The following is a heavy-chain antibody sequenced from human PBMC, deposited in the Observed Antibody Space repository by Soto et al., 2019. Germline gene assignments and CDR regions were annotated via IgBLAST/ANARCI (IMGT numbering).Heavy chain of an antibody. CDR3: AGEYYYDSSGYRAQARSFDY. V-gene: IGHV1-69*13. Sequence: GASVEVSCKASGGTFSSYAISWVRQAPGQGLEWMGGIIPIFGTANYAQKFQGRVTITADESTSTAYMELSSLRSEDTAVYYCAGEYYYDSSGYRAQARSFDYWGQGTLVTVSS. CDR1: GGTFSSYA. J-gene: IGHJ4*02. D-gene: IGHD3-22*01. CDR2: IIPIFGTA.